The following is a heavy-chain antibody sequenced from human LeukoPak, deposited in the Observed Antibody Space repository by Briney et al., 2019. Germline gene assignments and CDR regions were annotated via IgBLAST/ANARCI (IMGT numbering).Heavy chain of an antibody. Sequence: GGSLRLSCAASGFTFSSYGMHWVRQAPGKGLEWVSSISSSSSYIYYADSAKGRFTISRDNAKNSLYLQMNSLRAEDTAVYYCARDRVEMATIPLDYWGQGTLVTVSS. V-gene: IGHV3-21*01. CDR3: ARDRVEMATIPLDY. CDR1: GFTFSSYG. CDR2: ISSSSSYI. D-gene: IGHD5-24*01. J-gene: IGHJ4*02.